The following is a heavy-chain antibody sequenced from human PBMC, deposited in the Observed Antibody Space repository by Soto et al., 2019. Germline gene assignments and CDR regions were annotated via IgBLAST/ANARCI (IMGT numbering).Heavy chain of an antibody. CDR2: VYHSGGA. J-gene: IGHJ5*02. Sequence: VQLQESGPGLVKPSGTLSLTCNVSGVSISGSNWWSWVRQSPGKGREWIGEVYHSGGANYNPSLMSRVVIYMDKAKNQVSLQLSSLTAADTAIYYCATHVGDTPNGSRGWFDPWGQGTLVTVSS. CDR1: GVSISGSNW. V-gene: IGHV4-4*02. D-gene: IGHD1-26*01. CDR3: ATHVGDTPNGSRGWFDP.